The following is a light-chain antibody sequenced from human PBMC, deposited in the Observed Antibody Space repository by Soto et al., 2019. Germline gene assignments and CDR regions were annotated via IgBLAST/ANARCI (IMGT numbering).Light chain of an antibody. Sequence: QSVLTQPPSASGTPGQRVTISCSGRNANIGNNFVCWYQQLPGTAPKLLMYSNDQRPSGVPDRFSGSKSGTSASLAISGLRSEDEADYYCVAWDASLSGLVFGTGTKLTVL. CDR2: SND. V-gene: IGLV1-47*02. J-gene: IGLJ1*01. CDR1: NANIGNNF. CDR3: VAWDASLSGLV.